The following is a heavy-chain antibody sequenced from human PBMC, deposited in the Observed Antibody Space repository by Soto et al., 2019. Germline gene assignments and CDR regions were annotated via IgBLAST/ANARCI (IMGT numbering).Heavy chain of an antibody. CDR3: AVGVAGTFGTFDY. CDR1: GGSISSYY. J-gene: IGHJ4*02. V-gene: IGHV4-59*08. Sequence: SETLSLTCTVSGGSISSYYWSWIRQPPGKGLEWIGNIYYSGSTNYNPSHKSRVTISVDTSKNQFSLKLSSVTAADTAVYYCAVGVAGTFGTFDYWGQGTLVTLSS. CDR2: IYYSGST. D-gene: IGHD6-19*01.